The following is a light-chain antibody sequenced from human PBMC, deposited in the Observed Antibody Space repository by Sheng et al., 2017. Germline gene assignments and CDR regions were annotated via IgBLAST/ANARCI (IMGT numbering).Light chain of an antibody. CDR3: AAWDDSLDGPWV. CDR2: RNS. CDR1: SSNIGSNY. J-gene: IGLJ3*02. V-gene: IGLV1-47*01. Sequence: QSVLTQPPSASGTPGQRVTISCSGSSSNIGSNYIYWYQQLPGTAPKPLIYRNSQRPSGVPDRFSGSKSGTSASLAISGLRSDDEGDYFCAAWDDSLDGPWVFGGGTKVTVL.